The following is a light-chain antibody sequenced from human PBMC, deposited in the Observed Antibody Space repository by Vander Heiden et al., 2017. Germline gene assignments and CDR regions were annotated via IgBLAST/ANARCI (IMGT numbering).Light chain of an antibody. CDR2: KAS. J-gene: IGKJ2*01. CDR3: QQGASYYN. Sequence: DIQMTQSPSTLSASVGDKVTITCRATQDITDWLAWYQQRPGEAPRLLIYKASNLESGVPSRFSGSGSGTQFTLTISSLQPDDSATYYCQQGASYYNFGQGTKVEIK. V-gene: IGKV1-5*03. CDR1: QDITDW.